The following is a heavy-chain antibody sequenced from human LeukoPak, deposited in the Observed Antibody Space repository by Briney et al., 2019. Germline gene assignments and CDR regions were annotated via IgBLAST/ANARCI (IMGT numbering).Heavy chain of an antibody. CDR3: TGAGTVYYYGMDV. CDR2: IWYDGSNK. D-gene: IGHD6-19*01. Sequence: GGSLRLSCAASGFTFSSYGMHWVRQAPGKGLEWVAVIWYDGSNKYYADSVEGRFTISRDNSKNTLYLQMNSLRAEDTAVYYCTGAGTVYYYGMDVWGQGTTVTVSS. V-gene: IGHV3-33*01. CDR1: GFTFSSYG. J-gene: IGHJ6*02.